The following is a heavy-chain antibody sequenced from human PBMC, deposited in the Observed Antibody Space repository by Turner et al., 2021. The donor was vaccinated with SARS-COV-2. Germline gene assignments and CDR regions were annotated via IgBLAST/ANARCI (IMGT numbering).Heavy chain of an antibody. CDR2: IYHTGST. Sequence: QESGPRLVEPSGPLSLIYSVSGLPVTTSSWWGWVRQAPGKGLEWIGEIYHTGSTNSNPSLRTRLSMSLDRSHNQFSLNLESMTAADTAVYYCVRVDGLVGAFDVWGQGTEVTVPS. V-gene: IGHV4-4*02. J-gene: IGHJ3*01. D-gene: IGHD1-26*01. CDR1: GLPVTTSSW. CDR3: VRVDGLVGAFDV.